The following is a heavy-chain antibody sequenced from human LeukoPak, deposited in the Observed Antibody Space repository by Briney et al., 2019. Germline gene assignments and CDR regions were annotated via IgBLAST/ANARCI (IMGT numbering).Heavy chain of an antibody. CDR2: IRDDGGKK. CDR3: AKEVDKEAYISDS. Sequence: PGGSLRLSCAASGFSLSAHGMHWVRQAPGKGLEWVAFIRDDGGKKYYADSVKGRFTISRDNSKNTLHLQMNTLRAEDTAVYYCAKEVDKEAYISDSWGQGTLVTVSA. V-gene: IGHV3-30*02. J-gene: IGHJ4*02. D-gene: IGHD3-22*01. CDR1: GFSLSAHG.